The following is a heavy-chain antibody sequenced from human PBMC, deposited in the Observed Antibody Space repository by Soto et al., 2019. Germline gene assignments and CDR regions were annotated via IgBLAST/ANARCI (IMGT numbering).Heavy chain of an antibody. D-gene: IGHD4-17*01. CDR3: ARGGSYGDFFDY. Sequence: PSETLSLTCTVSGGSMSSNYWTWIRQSPGKGLEWIGYIYYTGSTKYNPFLKSRVTISLDTSKNQFSLRLTSVTSADTAVYYCARGGSYGDFFDYWGQGAQVTVSS. V-gene: IGHV4-59*01. CDR1: GGSMSSNY. J-gene: IGHJ4*02. CDR2: IYYTGST.